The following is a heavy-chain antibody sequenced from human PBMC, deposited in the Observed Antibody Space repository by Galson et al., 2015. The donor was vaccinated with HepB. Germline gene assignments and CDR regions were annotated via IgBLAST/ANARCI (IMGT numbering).Heavy chain of an antibody. J-gene: IGHJ5*02. Sequence: SVKVSCKASGGTFSSYATSWVRQAPGQGLEWMGGIIPIFGTANYAQKFQGRVTITADESTSTAYMELSSLRSEDKAVYYCARFLPSLRLSSPQNWFDPWGQGTLVTVSS. CDR2: IIPIFGTA. CDR3: ARFLPSLRLSSPQNWFDP. CDR1: GGTFSSYA. V-gene: IGHV1-69*13. D-gene: IGHD6-25*01.